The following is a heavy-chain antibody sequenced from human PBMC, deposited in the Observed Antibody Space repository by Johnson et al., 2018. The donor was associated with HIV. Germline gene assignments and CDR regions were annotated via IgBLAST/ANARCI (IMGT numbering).Heavy chain of an antibody. J-gene: IGHJ3*02. D-gene: IGHD5-18*01. CDR2: ISGGST. V-gene: IGHV3-38-3*01. CDR3: ARDQWIQLWRDAFDI. CDR1: GFTVSSNE. Sequence: VQLVESRGVLVQPGGSLRLSCAASGFTVSSNEMSWVRQAPGKGLEWVSSISGGSTYYADSRKGRFTISRDNAKNSLYLQMNRLRAEDTAVYYCARDQWIQLWRDAFDIWGQGTMVSVSS.